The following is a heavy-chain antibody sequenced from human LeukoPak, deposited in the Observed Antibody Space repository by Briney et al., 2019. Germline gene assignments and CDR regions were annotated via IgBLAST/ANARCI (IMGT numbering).Heavy chain of an antibody. V-gene: IGHV1-69*13. Sequence: GAPVKVSCKASGGTFSSYAISWVRQAPGQGLEWMGGIIPIFGTANYAQKFQGRVTITADESTSIAYMELSSLRSEDTAVYYCGAHLGGHRPMWGVHYWGQGALVTVSS. CDR3: GAHLGGHRPMWGVHY. CDR1: GGTFSSYA. J-gene: IGHJ4*02. CDR2: IIPIFGTA. D-gene: IGHD3-10*01.